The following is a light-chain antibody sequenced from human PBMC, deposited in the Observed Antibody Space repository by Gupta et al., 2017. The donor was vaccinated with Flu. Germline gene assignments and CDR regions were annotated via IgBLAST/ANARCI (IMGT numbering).Light chain of an antibody. Sequence: EIVLTQSPATLSLSPGERATLSCRASQSVSSYLAWYQQKPGQAPRLLIYDASNRATGISARFSGSGSGTDFTLTISSLEPEDSAVYYCQQRSNWIFTFGPGTKVDIK. J-gene: IGKJ3*01. CDR2: DAS. CDR3: QQRSNWIFT. V-gene: IGKV3-11*01. CDR1: QSVSSY.